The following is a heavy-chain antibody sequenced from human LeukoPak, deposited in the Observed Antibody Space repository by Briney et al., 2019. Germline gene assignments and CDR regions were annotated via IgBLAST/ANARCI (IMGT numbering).Heavy chain of an antibody. Sequence: PSETLSLTCTVSGGSISSGGYYWSWIRQHPGKGLGWIGYIYYSGSTYYNPSLKSRVTISVDTSKNQFSLKLSSVTAADTAVYYCARGQTYYYDSSGYCWFDPWGQGTLVTVSS. CDR2: IYYSGST. V-gene: IGHV4-31*03. CDR3: ARGQTYYYDSSGYCWFDP. D-gene: IGHD3-22*01. J-gene: IGHJ5*02. CDR1: GGSISSGGYY.